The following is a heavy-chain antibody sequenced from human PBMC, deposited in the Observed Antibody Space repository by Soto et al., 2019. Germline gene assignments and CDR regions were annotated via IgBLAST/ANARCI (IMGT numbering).Heavy chain of an antibody. CDR2: IYHTGTT. CDR3: VRERTIFGVAPGGGVDV. J-gene: IGHJ6*02. CDR1: GGSISTSDYS. Sequence: QLQLRESGSGLVKSSQTLSLTCAVSGGSISTSDYSWSWIRQPPGRGLEWLGSIYHTGTTHYIPSLKSRLTMSIDKSKTQFSLDLTSVTAADTALYYCVRERTIFGVAPGGGVDVWGQGTTVTVSS. V-gene: IGHV4-30-2*01. D-gene: IGHD3-3*01.